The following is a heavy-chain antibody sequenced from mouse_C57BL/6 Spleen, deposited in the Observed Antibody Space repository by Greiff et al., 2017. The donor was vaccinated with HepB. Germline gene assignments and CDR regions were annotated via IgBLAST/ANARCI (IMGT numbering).Heavy chain of an antibody. V-gene: IGHV1-19*01. CDR2: INPYNGGT. CDR1: GYTFTDYY. D-gene: IGHD1-1*02. Sequence: EVQLQQSGPVLVKPGASVKMSCKASGYTFTDYYMNWVKQSHGKSLEWIGVINPYNGGTSYNQKFKGKATLTVDKSSSTAYMELNSLTSEDSAVYYCARSGGNLWYFDVWGTGTTVTVSS. CDR3: ARSGGNLWYFDV. J-gene: IGHJ1*03.